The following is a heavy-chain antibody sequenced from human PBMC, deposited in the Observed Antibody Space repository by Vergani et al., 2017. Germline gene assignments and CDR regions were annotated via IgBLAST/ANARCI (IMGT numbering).Heavy chain of an antibody. D-gene: IGHD2-21*01. CDR3: ARSIGYCAGATCRAYYFDH. J-gene: IGHJ5*02. V-gene: IGHV1-46*02. CDR1: GYIFKNYY. Sequence: VHLVQSGAEVRKPGASVTVSCTASGYIFKNYYIHWLRQAPGQAFEWMGILNPTTGHTTSAQKFMGRVDMTRDTSTDTSTRTVQMTLSSLRSEDTAVYYCARSIGYCAGATCRAYYFDHWGQGTRVTVSS. CDR2: LNPTTGHT.